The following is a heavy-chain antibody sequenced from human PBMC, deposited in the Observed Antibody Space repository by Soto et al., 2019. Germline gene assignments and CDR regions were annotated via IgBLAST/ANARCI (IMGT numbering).Heavy chain of an antibody. CDR3: ARGRFYSSSSFNY. CDR1: GGSFSGYY. CDR2: INHSGST. Sequence: KPSETLSLTCAVYGGSFSGYYWSWIRQPPGKGLEWIGEINHSGSTNYNPSLKSRVTISVDTSKNQFSLKLSSVTAADTAVYYCARGRFYSSSSFNYWGQGXLVTVSS. J-gene: IGHJ4*02. V-gene: IGHV4-34*01. D-gene: IGHD6-6*01.